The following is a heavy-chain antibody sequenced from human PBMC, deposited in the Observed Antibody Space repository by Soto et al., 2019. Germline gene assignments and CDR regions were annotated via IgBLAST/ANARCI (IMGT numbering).Heavy chain of an antibody. J-gene: IGHJ6*03. CDR2: IYYSGST. D-gene: IGHD3-10*01. Sequence: SETLSLTCTVSGGSISSSSYYWGWIRQPPGKGLEWIGSIYYSGSTYYNPSLKSRVTISVDTSKNQFSLKLSSVTAADTAVYYCARILGELWSYYYYYMDVWGKGTTVTVSS. CDR3: ARILGELWSYYYYYMDV. CDR1: GGSISSSSYY. V-gene: IGHV4-39*01.